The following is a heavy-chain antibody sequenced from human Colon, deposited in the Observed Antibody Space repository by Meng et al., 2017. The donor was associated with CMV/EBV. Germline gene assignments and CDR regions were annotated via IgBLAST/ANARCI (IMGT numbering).Heavy chain of an antibody. CDR3: ARKGWNYREAFDM. V-gene: IGHV3-21*01. D-gene: IGHD3-16*02. J-gene: IGHJ3*02. CDR2: ISNINYI. Sequence: GGSLRLSCEASGFIFKNYIMHWVRQAPGKGLEWVSSISNINYIYQADSVKGRFTISRDNAKNSLSLLMNSLRPEDTAVYYCARKGWNYREAFDMWGQGTRVTVSS. CDR1: GFIFKNYI.